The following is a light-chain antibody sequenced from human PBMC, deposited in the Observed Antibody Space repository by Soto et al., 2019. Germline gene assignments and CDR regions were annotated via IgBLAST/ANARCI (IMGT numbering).Light chain of an antibody. V-gene: IGKV4-1*01. CDR2: WAS. Sequence: DIVMTQSPDSLAVSLGERATINCKSSQSPFYSPNNKTYLAWYQHKAGQSPKLLIYWASNRESGVPDRFSGSGSGTDFTLTISSLQAEDVAVYYCQQYYRVPQLTFGAGTKVEIK. CDR1: QSPFYSPNNKTY. J-gene: IGKJ4*01. CDR3: QQYYRVPQLT.